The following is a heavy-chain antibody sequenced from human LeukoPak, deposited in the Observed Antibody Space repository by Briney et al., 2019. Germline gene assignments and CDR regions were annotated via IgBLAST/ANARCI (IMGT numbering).Heavy chain of an antibody. Sequence: PGGSLRLSCAASGFTFSSYAMHWVRQAPGKGLEWVAVISYDGSNKYYADSVKGRFTISRDNSKNTLNLQMNSLRAEDTAVYYCARRAGSYFDDAFDIWGQGTMVTVSS. CDR3: ARRAGSYFDDAFDI. V-gene: IGHV3-30*04. CDR1: GFTFSSYA. D-gene: IGHD1-26*01. J-gene: IGHJ3*02. CDR2: ISYDGSNK.